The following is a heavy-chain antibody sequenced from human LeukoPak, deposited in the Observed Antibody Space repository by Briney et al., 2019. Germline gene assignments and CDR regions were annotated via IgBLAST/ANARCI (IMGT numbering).Heavy chain of an antibody. CDR2: ISGDGGST. Sequence: GGSLRLSCAASGFTFDDYAMHWVRQAPGKGLEWVSLISGDGGSTYYADSVKGRFTISRDNSKNSLYLQMNSLRTEDTALYYCAKDRIAAAGTNYYYYYMDVWGKGTRSPSP. D-gene: IGHD6-13*01. CDR3: AKDRIAAAGTNYYYYYMDV. J-gene: IGHJ6*03. CDR1: GFTFDDYA. V-gene: IGHV3-43*02.